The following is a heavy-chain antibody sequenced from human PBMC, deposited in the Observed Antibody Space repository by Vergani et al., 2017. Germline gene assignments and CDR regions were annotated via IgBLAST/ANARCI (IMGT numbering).Heavy chain of an antibody. CDR3: ARTIKRIFSIAARPVGAFDI. CDR2: IYYSGST. CDR1: GGSFSGYY. Sequence: QVQLQQWGAGLLKPSETLSLTCAVYGGSFSGYYWSWIRQHPGKGLEWIGYIYYSGSTYYNPSLKSRVTISVDTSKNQFSLKLSSVTAADTAVYYCARTIKRIFSIAARPVGAFDIWGQGTMVTVSS. J-gene: IGHJ3*02. V-gene: IGHV4-34*01. D-gene: IGHD6-6*01.